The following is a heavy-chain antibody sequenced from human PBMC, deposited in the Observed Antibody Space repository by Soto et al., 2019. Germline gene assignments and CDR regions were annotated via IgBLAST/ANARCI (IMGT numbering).Heavy chain of an antibody. Sequence: SETLSLTCAVSGGSISNGGYSWSWIRQAPGKGLEWIGYMYHSGSTYYNPSLKSRVTISIDRSKNQFSLNLNSVTAADTAVYYCTRVALLGIKRWLTYWGQGILVTVSS. CDR1: GGSISNGGYS. D-gene: IGHD6-19*01. J-gene: IGHJ4*02. CDR2: MYHSGST. V-gene: IGHV4-30-2*01. CDR3: TRVALLGIKRWLTY.